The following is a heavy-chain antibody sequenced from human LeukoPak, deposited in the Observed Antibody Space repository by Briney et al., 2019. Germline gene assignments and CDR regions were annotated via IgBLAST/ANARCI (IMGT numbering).Heavy chain of an antibody. CDR2: INPNSGGT. Sequence: SVNVSFQASGYTLTGYYMHSVRQAPGQGLEGMGCINPNSGGTNYAQKFQGRVTMTRDTSISTAYMELSRLRSDDTAVYYCARDYSSGWYAQYYFDYWGQGTLVTVSS. D-gene: IGHD6-19*01. CDR1: GYTLTGYY. V-gene: IGHV1-2*02. CDR3: ARDYSSGWYAQYYFDY. J-gene: IGHJ4*02.